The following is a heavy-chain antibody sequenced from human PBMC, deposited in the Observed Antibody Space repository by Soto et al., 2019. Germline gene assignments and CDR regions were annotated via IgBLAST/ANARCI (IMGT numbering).Heavy chain of an antibody. D-gene: IGHD5-12*01. J-gene: IGHJ4*02. V-gene: IGHV3-23*01. CDR1: GFSFDDYA. CDR2: ISGSGDNT. CDR3: AKGYYSGYDVAYFDY. Sequence: EVQLLESWGGLVQPGGSLRLSCAASGFSFDDYAMTWVRQAAGKGLEWVSAISGSGDNTYYADSVKGLFTISRDNSKNTLYLQLNSLRAEDTAVYYCAKGYYSGYDVAYFDYWGQGTLVTVSS.